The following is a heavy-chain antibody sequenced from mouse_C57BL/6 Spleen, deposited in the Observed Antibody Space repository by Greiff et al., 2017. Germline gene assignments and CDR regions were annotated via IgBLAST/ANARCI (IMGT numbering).Heavy chain of an antibody. Sequence: VQLQQSGAELVKPGASVKISCKASGYAFSSYWMNWVKQRPGKGLEWIGQIYPGDGDTNYNGKFKGKATLTADKSSSTAYMQLSSLTSEDSAVYFCARQNYGSSYDWYFDVWGTGTTVTVSS. CDR2: IYPGDGDT. CDR1: GYAFSSYW. CDR3: ARQNYGSSYDWYFDV. D-gene: IGHD1-1*01. J-gene: IGHJ1*03. V-gene: IGHV1-80*01.